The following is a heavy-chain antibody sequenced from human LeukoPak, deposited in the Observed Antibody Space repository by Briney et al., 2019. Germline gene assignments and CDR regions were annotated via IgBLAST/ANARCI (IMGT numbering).Heavy chain of an antibody. D-gene: IGHD3-22*01. Sequence: SETPSLTCTVSGGSISSSTYYWGWIRQPPGKGLEWIGSIYYSGRTYYNPSLKSRVTISVDTSKNQFSLKLSSVTAADTAVYYCARGGNYDSSGSRAEYFRHWGQGTLVTVSS. CDR2: IYYSGRT. J-gene: IGHJ1*01. V-gene: IGHV4-39*01. CDR3: ARGGNYDSSGSRAEYFRH. CDR1: GGSISSSTYY.